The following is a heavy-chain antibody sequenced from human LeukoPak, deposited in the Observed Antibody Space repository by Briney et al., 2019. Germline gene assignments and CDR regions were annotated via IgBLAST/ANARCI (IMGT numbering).Heavy chain of an antibody. D-gene: IGHD3-3*01. J-gene: IGHJ4*02. Sequence: GGSLRLSCAASGFTFSSYAMSWVRQAPGKGLEWVSAISGSGGSTYYADSVKGRFTISRDNSKNTLYLQMNSLRAEDTAVYYCAKGAEGFVYVFWGGYTTTSYYFDGWGRGTLVTVS. V-gene: IGHV3-23*01. CDR1: GFTFSSYA. CDR2: ISGSGGST. CDR3: AKGAEGFVYVFWGGYTTTSYYFDG.